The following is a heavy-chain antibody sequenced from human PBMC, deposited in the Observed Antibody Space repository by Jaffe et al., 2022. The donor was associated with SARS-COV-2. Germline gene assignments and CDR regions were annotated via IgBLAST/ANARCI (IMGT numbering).Heavy chain of an antibody. Sequence: QVQLVESGGGVVQPGRSLRLSCAASGFTFSSYAMHWVRQAPGKGLEWVAVISYDGSNKYYADSVKGRFTISRDNSKNTLYLQMNSLRAEDTAVYYCAREDLDSFDYWGQGTLVTVSS. CDR3: AREDLDSFDY. J-gene: IGHJ4*02. CDR2: ISYDGSNK. V-gene: IGHV3-30*04. D-gene: IGHD3-3*01. CDR1: GFTFSSYA.